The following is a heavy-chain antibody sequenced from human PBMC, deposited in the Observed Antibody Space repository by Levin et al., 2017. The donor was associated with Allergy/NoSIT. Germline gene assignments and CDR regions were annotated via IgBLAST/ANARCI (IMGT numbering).Heavy chain of an antibody. D-gene: IGHD3-10*01. J-gene: IGHJ4*02. V-gene: IGHV3-48*01. CDR3: ALEVVRGVIASGYFDY. Sequence: GGSLRLSCSASGFTFSSYSMNWVRQAPGKGLEWVSYISSSSSNIYYADSVKGRFTISRDNAKNSLYLQMNSLRAEDTAVYYWALEVVRGVIASGYFDYWGQGTLVTVSS. CDR2: ISSSSSNI. CDR1: GFTFSSYS.